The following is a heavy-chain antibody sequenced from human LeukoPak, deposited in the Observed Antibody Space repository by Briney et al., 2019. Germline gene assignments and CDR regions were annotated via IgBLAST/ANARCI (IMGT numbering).Heavy chain of an antibody. J-gene: IGHJ4*02. Sequence: PGGSLRLSCAASGFAFSNSAMSWVRQAPGKGLEWVSAISGSGGNTYYADSVKGRFTISRDSSKNTLYLEMNSLRVEDTAIYYCAKQLPTGYFDYWGQGTLVTVSS. CDR3: AKQLPTGYFDY. CDR2: ISGSGGNT. CDR1: GFAFSNSA. D-gene: IGHD1-1*01. V-gene: IGHV3-23*01.